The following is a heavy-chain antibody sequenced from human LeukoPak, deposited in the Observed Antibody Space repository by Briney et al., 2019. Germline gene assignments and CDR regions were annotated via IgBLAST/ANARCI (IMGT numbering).Heavy chain of an antibody. J-gene: IGHJ3*02. CDR2: ISSSGSTI. CDR1: GFTFSDYY. V-gene: IGHV3-11*04. Sequence: PGGSLRLSCAASGFTFSDYYMSWLRQAPGKGLEWVSYISSSGSTIYYADSVKGRFTISRDNAKNSLYLQMNSLRPEDTAVYYCARTAVVPAATYAFDIWGQGTMVTVSS. D-gene: IGHD2-2*01. CDR3: ARTAVVPAATYAFDI.